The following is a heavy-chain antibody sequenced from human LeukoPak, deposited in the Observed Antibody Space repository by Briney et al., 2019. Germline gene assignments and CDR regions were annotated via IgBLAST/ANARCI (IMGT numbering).Heavy chain of an antibody. CDR3: ARADDLRYFDWFDL. Sequence: SETLSLTCTVSGGSISSYYWSWIRQPPGKGLEWIGYIYYSGSTNYNPSLKSRVTMSVDTSKNQFSLKLSSVTAADTAVYYCARADDLRYFDWFDLWGQGTLVTVSS. CDR2: IYYSGST. D-gene: IGHD3-9*01. V-gene: IGHV4-59*12. J-gene: IGHJ5*02. CDR1: GGSISSYY.